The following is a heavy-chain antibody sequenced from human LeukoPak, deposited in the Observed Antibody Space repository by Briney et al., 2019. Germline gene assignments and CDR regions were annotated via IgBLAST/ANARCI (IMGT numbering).Heavy chain of an antibody. CDR3: ARGGWYTWFDP. D-gene: IGHD6-19*01. Sequence: SETLSLTCTVSGGSIGDYYWSCIRQPAGKGLEWIGRIYTSGSTDYSPSLKSRVTMSLDTSKNQFSLNLYSVTAADTAVYYCARGGWYTWFDPWGQGTLVTVSA. CDR1: GGSIGDYY. CDR2: IYTSGST. V-gene: IGHV4-4*07. J-gene: IGHJ5*02.